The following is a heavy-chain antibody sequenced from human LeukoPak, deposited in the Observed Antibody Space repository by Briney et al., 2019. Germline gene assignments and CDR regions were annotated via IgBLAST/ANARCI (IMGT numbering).Heavy chain of an antibody. Sequence: GGSRRLSCAASGFTFSTYGMSWVRQAPGKGLDRVSAISGSGGRTSYADSVAGRFTVSRDKSKNTLYLQMNNLRAEDTALYYCAKDRFYDNDDNHFESEKWGQGTLVTVSS. D-gene: IGHD2/OR15-2a*01. J-gene: IGHJ4*02. CDR2: ISGSGGRT. CDR3: AKDRFYDNDDNHFESEK. V-gene: IGHV3-23*01. CDR1: GFTFSTYG.